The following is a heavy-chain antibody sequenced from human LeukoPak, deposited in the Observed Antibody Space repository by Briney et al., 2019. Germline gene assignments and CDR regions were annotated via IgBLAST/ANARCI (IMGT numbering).Heavy chain of an antibody. CDR3: ARDRSSGGYSSSCDH. Sequence: ASVKVSCKASGYTFSDYYLHWVRQAPGQGLEWLGRINPDSGATHYVQKFQGRVTLTSDTSISTAYMELTGLTSDDSAVYFCARDRSSGGYSSSCDHWGQGTLVTVPS. CDR1: GYTFSDYY. J-gene: IGHJ4*02. V-gene: IGHV1-2*06. D-gene: IGHD3-22*01. CDR2: INPDSGAT.